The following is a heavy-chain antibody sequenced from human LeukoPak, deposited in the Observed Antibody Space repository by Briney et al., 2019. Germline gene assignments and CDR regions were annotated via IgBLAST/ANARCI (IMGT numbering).Heavy chain of an antibody. V-gene: IGHV3-30*02. D-gene: IGHD6-19*01. J-gene: IGHJ5*02. CDR2: ILYVGTVA. Sequence: GGSLRLSCAASGFTLTEYNTHWGRHAPGRGLEYVAYILYVGTVAYYAEFVKGRFTMYRDKSKNTLYLHVNSLRREDTAVYFCGRGAAGAVHHWGEGTVVSVS. CDR3: GRGAAGAVHH. CDR1: GFTLTEYN.